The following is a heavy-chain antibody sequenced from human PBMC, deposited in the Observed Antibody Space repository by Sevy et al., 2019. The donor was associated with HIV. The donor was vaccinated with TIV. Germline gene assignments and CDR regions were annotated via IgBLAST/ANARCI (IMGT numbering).Heavy chain of an antibody. D-gene: IGHD3-10*01. CDR3: AGDVMVRGVIATYYYYYMDV. CDR1: GFTFSSYS. CDR2: ISSSSSYI. V-gene: IGHV3-21*01. Sequence: GGSLRLSCAASGFTFSSYSMNWVRQAPGKGLEWVSSISSSSSYIYYADSVKGRFTISRDNAKNSLYLQMNSLRAEDTAVCYCAGDVMVRGVIATYYYYYMDVWGKGTTVTVSS. J-gene: IGHJ6*03.